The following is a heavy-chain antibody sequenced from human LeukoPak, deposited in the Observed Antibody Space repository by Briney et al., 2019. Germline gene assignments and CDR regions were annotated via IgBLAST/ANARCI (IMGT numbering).Heavy chain of an antibody. Sequence: ASVKVSCKASGYTFIDFYMHWVRQAPGQGLEWMGIINPSGGTTTYAHKFQDRVTMTRDTSTSTVYMEVSSLRPEDTAVYYCARPTSIIPASNVYYYYYAMDVWGQGTTVTVSS. CDR3: ARPTSIIPASNVYYYYYAMDV. CDR1: GYTFIDFY. J-gene: IGHJ6*02. V-gene: IGHV1-46*01. D-gene: IGHD2-2*01. CDR2: INPSGGTT.